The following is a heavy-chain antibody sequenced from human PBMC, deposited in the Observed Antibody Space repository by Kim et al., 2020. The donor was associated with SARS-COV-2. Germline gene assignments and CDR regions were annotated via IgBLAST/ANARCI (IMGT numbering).Heavy chain of an antibody. V-gene: IGHV4-34*01. CDR2: INHSGST. CDR1: GGSFSGYY. CDR3: ARGWGSDFWSGYSHHAYYYYGMDV. Sequence: SETLSLTCAVYGGSFSGYYWSWIRQPPGKGLEWIGEINHSGSTNYNPSLKSRVTISVDTSKNQFSLKLSSVTAADTAVYYCARGWGSDFWSGYSHHAYYYYGMDVWGQGTTVTVSS. J-gene: IGHJ6*02. D-gene: IGHD3-3*01.